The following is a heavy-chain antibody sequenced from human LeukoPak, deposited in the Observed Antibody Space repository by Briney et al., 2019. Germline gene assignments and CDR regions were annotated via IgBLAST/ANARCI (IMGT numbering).Heavy chain of an antibody. Sequence: PGGSLRLSCAASGFTFSDYYMSWVRRAPGKGLEWVSYISSGGTTISYADSVKGRFTISRDNAESSLYLQMNSLRAEDTAVYYCAPRPTVTINFWGQGTLVTVSS. CDR2: ISSGGTTI. CDR1: GFTFSDYY. D-gene: IGHD4-17*01. J-gene: IGHJ4*02. CDR3: APRPTVTINF. V-gene: IGHV3-11*01.